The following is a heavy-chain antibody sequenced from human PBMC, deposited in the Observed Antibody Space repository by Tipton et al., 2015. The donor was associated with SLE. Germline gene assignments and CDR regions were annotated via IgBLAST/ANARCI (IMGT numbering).Heavy chain of an antibody. CDR2: IYHSGST. Sequence: TLSLTCAVFGYSISSGYYWGWIRQPPGKGLEWIGSIYHSGSTYYNPSLKSRVTISVDTSKNQFSLKLSSVTAADTAVYYCAGIAVAGKGYWGQGTLVTVSS. D-gene: IGHD6-19*01. V-gene: IGHV4-38-2*01. CDR1: GYSISSGYY. CDR3: AGIAVAGKGY. J-gene: IGHJ4*02.